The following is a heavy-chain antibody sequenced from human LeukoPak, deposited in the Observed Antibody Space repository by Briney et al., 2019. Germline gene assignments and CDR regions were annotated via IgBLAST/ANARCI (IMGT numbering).Heavy chain of an antibody. CDR2: IYYSGST. J-gene: IGHJ4*02. V-gene: IGHV4-39*01. D-gene: IGHD2-2*02. Sequence: SETLSLTCTVSGGSISSSSYYWGWIRQPPGKGLEWIGSIYYSGSTYYNPSLKSRVTISVDTSKNQFSLKLSSVTAADTAVYYCARHIVVVPAAIGYWGQGTLVTVSS. CDR3: ARHIVVVPAAIGY. CDR1: GGSISSSSYY.